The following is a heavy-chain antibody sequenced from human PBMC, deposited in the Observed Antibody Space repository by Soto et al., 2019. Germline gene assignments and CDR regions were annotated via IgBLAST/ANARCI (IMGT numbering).Heavy chain of an antibody. CDR2: IIPILGIA. D-gene: IGHD6-19*01. J-gene: IGHJ5*02. CDR3: AREGIAVAGSGAS. CDR1: GGTFSSYT. V-gene: IGHV1-69*08. Sequence: QVQLVQSGAEVKKPGSSVKVSCKASGGTFSSYTISWVRQAPGQGLEWMGRIIPILGIANYEQKFQGIATITAHNSTRTAYMELSSLRSEAPAVYYCAREGIAVAGSGASWLQGTLVTLSS.